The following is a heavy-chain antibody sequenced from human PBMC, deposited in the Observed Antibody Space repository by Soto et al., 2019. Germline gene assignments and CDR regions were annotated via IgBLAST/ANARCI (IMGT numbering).Heavy chain of an antibody. CDR2: ISWNGGSI. CDR1: GFTFDDYA. V-gene: IGHV3-9*01. J-gene: IGHJ6*04. Sequence: EVQLVESGGGLVQPGRSLRLSCAASGFTFDDYAMHWVRPAPGKGLEWVSGISWNGGSIGYADSVKGRFTISGDNAKNCLYLQMSGLRDGDRAVYYCGRYYYDSSGYDGMDGWGEGTTVTVSS. CDR3: GRYYYDSSGYDGMDG. D-gene: IGHD3-22*01.